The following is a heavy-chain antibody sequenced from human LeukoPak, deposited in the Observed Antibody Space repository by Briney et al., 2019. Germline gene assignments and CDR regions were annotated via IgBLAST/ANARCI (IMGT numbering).Heavy chain of an antibody. D-gene: IGHD6-19*01. CDR2: ISSSSSTI. CDR1: GLTFSSYS. Sequence: GGSLRLSCAASGLTFSSYSMNWVRQAPGKGLEWVSYISSSSSTIYYADSVKGRFTISRDNAKNSLYLQMNSLRAEDTAVYYCARSSGWWEVDYWGQGTLVTVSS. CDR3: ARSSGWWEVDY. V-gene: IGHV3-48*01. J-gene: IGHJ4*02.